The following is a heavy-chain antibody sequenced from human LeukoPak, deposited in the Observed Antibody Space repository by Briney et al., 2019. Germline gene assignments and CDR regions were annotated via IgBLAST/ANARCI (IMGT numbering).Heavy chain of an antibody. D-gene: IGHD2-8*02. CDR1: GFTFGDYA. CDR2: IRSKAYGGIT. V-gene: IGHV3-49*05. Sequence: KPGRSLRLSCTASGFTFGDYAMNWFRQAPGKELEWVGFIRSKAYGGITEYAASVNGRFTISRDDSKNIAYLQMSSLKIDDTAVYYCGLVPHYGLDVWGQGTTVTVSS. J-gene: IGHJ6*02. CDR3: GLVPHYGLDV.